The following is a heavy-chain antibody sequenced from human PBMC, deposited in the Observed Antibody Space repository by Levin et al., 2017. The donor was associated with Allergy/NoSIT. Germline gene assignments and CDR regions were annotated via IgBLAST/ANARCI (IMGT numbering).Heavy chain of an antibody. J-gene: IGHJ4*02. CDR1: GYTFSTYA. CDR2: ISYDGSTT. D-gene: IGHD2-2*01. CDR3: ARAHSSSDPDY. Sequence: GGSLRLSCAASGYTFSTYAIHWLRQAPGRGPEWVAVISYDGSTTYYSDSVKGRFIISRDNSKKTLYLQMNSLRAEDTAVYYCARAHSSSDPDYWGQGTLLTVSS. V-gene: IGHV3-30-3*01.